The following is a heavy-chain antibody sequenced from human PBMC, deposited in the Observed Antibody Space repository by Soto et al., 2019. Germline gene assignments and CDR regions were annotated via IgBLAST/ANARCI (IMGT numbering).Heavy chain of an antibody. V-gene: IGHV4-39*01. CDR3: ASREQRVFTSPMYYFDP. CDR2: IYYSGST. D-gene: IGHD6-25*01. Sequence: SETLSLTCTVSGGSISSNSYFWGWIRQPPGKGLEWIASIYYSGSTYYNPSLKSRVTISVDTSKNQFSLKLSSVTAADTAVYFCASREQRVFTSPMYYFDPWGPGTLVTVSS. J-gene: IGHJ5*02. CDR1: GGSISSNSYF.